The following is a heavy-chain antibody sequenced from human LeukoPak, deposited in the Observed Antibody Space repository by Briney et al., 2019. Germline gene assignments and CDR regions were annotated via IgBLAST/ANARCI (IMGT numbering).Heavy chain of an antibody. D-gene: IGHD5-18*01. CDR1: GFTFNNYN. J-gene: IGHJ4*02. V-gene: IGHV3-21*04. Sequence: GGSLRLSCAASGFTFNNYNMNWARQAPGKGLEWVSSISSISSSYIYYADSVKGRFTISRDNARNSLYLQMNSLRAEDTAVYYCARAYSYGYWDYFDYWGQGTLVTVSS. CDR2: ISSISSSYI. CDR3: ARAYSYGYWDYFDY.